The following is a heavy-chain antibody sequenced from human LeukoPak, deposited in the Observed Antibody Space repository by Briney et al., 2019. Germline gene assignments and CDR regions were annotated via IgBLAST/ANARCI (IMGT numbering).Heavy chain of an antibody. D-gene: IGHD3-16*01. CDR2: IYYSGST. Sequence: SETLSLTCTVFGGSITSSGYYWGWIRQPPGKGLEWIGTIYYSGSTYYDPSLKSRVTMSVDTSKNQFSLNLTSVTAADTAVYYCARHLGRRGYFDYWGQGSLVTVSS. CDR3: ARHLGRRGYFDY. CDR1: GGSITSSGYY. J-gene: IGHJ4*02. V-gene: IGHV4-39*01.